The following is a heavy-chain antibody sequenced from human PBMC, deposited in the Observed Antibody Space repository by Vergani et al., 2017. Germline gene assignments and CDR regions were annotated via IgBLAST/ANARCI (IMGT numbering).Heavy chain of an antibody. CDR3: AKDIGCSGGSCYFGYYYYGMDV. CDR1: GFTFDDYA. V-gene: IGHV3-9*01. CDR2: ISWNSGSI. J-gene: IGHJ6*02. Sequence: EVQLVESGGGLVQPGRSLRLSCAASGFTFDDYAMHWVRQAPGKGLEWVSGISWNSGSIGYADSVKGRFTISRDNARNSLYLQMNSLRAEDTALYYCAKDIGCSGGSCYFGYYYYGMDVWGQGTTVTVSS. D-gene: IGHD2-15*01.